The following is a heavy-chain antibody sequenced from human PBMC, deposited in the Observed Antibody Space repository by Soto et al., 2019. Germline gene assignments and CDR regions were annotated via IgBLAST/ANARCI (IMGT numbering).Heavy chain of an antibody. CDR1: GYTFTCYD. CDR3: TRRKERSGPNYFDL. CDR2: MNPYTGKT. Sequence: ASVKVSCKASGYTFTCYDINWVRQASGQGLEWMGWMNPYTGKTGYAQKFRGRVTMTGNTSLGTAYMELSSLRSDDTAVYFCTRRKERSGPNYFDLWGQGTRVTVSS. V-gene: IGHV1-8*01. D-gene: IGHD1-26*01. J-gene: IGHJ4*02.